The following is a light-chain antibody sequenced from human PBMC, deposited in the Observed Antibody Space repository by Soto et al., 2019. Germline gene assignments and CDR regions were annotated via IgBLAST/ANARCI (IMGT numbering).Light chain of an antibody. Sequence: QSALTQPASVSGSPGQSITISCNGTSRDVGNYNLVSWYQQHPGKGPKFMIYEVSKRPSGVSDRFSGSKSGNTASLTISGLQADDEGDYYCCSYASGRTYVFGTGSKVTLL. CDR2: EVS. V-gene: IGLV2-23*02. J-gene: IGLJ1*01. CDR1: SRDVGNYNL. CDR3: CSYASGRTYV.